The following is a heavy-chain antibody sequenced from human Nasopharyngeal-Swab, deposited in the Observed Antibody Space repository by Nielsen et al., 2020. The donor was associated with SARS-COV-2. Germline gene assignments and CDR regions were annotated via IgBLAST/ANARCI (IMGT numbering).Heavy chain of an antibody. J-gene: IGHJ4*02. V-gene: IGHV4-39*01. CDR1: GPSIAYSTFY. D-gene: IGHD6-13*01. CDR2: IYYNGNT. Sequence: GSLRLSCTVSGPSIAYSTFYWGWIRQPPGKGLEWIGNIYYNGNTYQNPSLKSRLTISVDKSKNQFSLQLSSVTAADTAVYYCVRSSSWYYFDYWAQETQVTVSS. CDR3: VRSSSWYYFDY.